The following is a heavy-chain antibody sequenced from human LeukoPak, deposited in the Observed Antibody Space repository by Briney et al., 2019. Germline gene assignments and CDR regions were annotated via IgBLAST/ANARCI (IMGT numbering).Heavy chain of an antibody. CDR1: GFTFSGFW. J-gene: IGHJ4*02. V-gene: IGHV3-74*01. D-gene: IGHD3-10*01. CDR3: AKDRGYTTGRDFDF. CDR2: INPDGTTT. Sequence: GGSLRLSCAASGFTFSGFWMHWVRQAPGKGLVWVSHINPDGTTTTYADSVKGRFTISRDNAKNTLYLQMNSLRAEDTAVYYCAKDRGYTTGRDFDFWGQGALVTVSS.